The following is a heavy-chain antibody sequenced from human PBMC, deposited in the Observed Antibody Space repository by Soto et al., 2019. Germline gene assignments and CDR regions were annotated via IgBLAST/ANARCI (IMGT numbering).Heavy chain of an antibody. D-gene: IGHD3-3*01. CDR2: INHSGST. CDR1: GGSFSGYY. V-gene: IGHV4-34*01. J-gene: IGHJ4*02. CDR3: ARGPRFWSGSIDY. Sequence: PSETLSLTCAVDGGSFSGYYWSWIRQPPGKGLEWIGEINHSGSTNYNPSLKSRVTISVDTSKNQFSLKLSSVTAADTAVYYCARGPRFWSGSIDYWGQGTLVTVSS.